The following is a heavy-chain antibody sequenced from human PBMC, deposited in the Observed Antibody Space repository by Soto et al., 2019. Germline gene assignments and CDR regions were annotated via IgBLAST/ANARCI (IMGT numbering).Heavy chain of an antibody. CDR3: ARRYYDSSGYYPLDY. CDR2: IDWDDDK. Sequence: SGPTLVNPTQPLTLTCTFSGFSLSTSGMCVSWIRQPPGKALEWLALIDWDDDKYYSTSLKTRLTISKDTSKNQVVLTMTNMDPVDTATYYCARRYYDSSGYYPLDYWGQGTLVTVSS. CDR1: GFSLSTSGMC. D-gene: IGHD3-22*01. V-gene: IGHV2-70*01. J-gene: IGHJ4*02.